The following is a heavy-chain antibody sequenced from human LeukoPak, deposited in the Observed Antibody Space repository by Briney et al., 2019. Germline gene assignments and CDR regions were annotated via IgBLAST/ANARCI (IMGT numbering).Heavy chain of an antibody. D-gene: IGHD1-26*01. CDR2: INPDSGGT. Sequence: ASVKVSCKSSGYTFTGYYIHWVRQAPGQGFEWMGWINPDSGGTNYAQKFRGRVTLTRDTSISTAYMELSRLRSDDTAVYYCARERIVGATPPYYYYGMDVWGQGTTVTVSS. CDR3: ARERIVGATPPYYYYGMDV. V-gene: IGHV1-2*02. CDR1: GYTFTGYY. J-gene: IGHJ6*02.